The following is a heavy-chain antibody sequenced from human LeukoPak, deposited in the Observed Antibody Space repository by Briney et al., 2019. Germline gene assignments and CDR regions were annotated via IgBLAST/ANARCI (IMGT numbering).Heavy chain of an antibody. V-gene: IGHV1-2*02. D-gene: IGHD5-24*01. CDR2: INPNSGGT. CDR3: AREAEMATSFDY. CDR1: GYTFTDYY. J-gene: IGHJ4*02. Sequence: ASVTVSYTASGYTFTDYYMHWVGQAPGQGREWMGWINPNSGGTNYAQKFQGRVTITRDTAKSTAYMELSRLRSDDTAVYYCAREAEMATSFDYWGQGTLVTVSS.